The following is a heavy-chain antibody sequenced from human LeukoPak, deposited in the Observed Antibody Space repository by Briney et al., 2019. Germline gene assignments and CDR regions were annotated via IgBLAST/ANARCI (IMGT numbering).Heavy chain of an antibody. CDR2: ISAYNGNT. CDR1: GYTFTSYG. CDR3: ASPVVPAAVTPYYNYYGMDV. J-gene: IGHJ6*02. Sequence: ASVKVSCKASGYTFTSYGISWVRQAPGQGLEWMGWISAYNGNTNYAQKLQGRVTMTTDTSTSTAYMELRSLRSDDTAVYYCASPVVPAAVTPYYNYYGMDVWGQGTTVTVSS. V-gene: IGHV1-18*01. D-gene: IGHD2-2*01.